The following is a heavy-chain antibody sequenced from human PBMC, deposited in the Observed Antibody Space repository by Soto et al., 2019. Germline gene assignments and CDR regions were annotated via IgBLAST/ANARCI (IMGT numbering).Heavy chain of an antibody. D-gene: IGHD3-10*01. V-gene: IGHV3-15*01. J-gene: IGHJ4*02. CDR2: IKSKTDGGTT. CDR1: GFTFSNAW. Sequence: GGSLRLSCAASGFTFSNAWMSWVRQAPGKGLEWVGRIKSKTDGGTTDYAAPVKGRFTISRDDSKNTLYLQMNSLKTEDTAVYYCTTAGGVFITMVRGAVTDYWGQGTLVTVSS. CDR3: TTAGGVFITMVRGAVTDY.